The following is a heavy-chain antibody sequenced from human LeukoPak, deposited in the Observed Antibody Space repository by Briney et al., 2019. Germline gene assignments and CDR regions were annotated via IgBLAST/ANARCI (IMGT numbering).Heavy chain of an antibody. CDR1: GYGFVGYY. CDR3: AREYSASEH. V-gene: IGHV1-2*02. CDR2: IDPYTGNT. D-gene: IGHD5-12*01. Sequence: GASVKVSCKASGYGFVGYYLHWVRQAPGQGLEWMSWIDPYTGNTHYAQKFQGRLTVTRDTSISTTYMELSWLTSDDTAMYYCAREYSASEHWGQGTLVTVSS. J-gene: IGHJ1*01.